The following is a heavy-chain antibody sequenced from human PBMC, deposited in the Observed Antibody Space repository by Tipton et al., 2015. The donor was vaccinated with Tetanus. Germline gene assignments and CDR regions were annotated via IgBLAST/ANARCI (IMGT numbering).Heavy chain of an antibody. J-gene: IGHJ4*02. CDR3: TLDVGELLPQADY. Sequence: SLRLSCVASGVTSTYSWMNWVRQGPGKGLEWVGRIKSKSDGATTDYAEAVRGRFTISRDESKNTLYLQMNSLRTEDTAVYYCTLDVGELLPQADYWGQGTLVTVSS. CDR2: IKSKSDGATT. D-gene: IGHD1-26*01. V-gene: IGHV3-15*01. CDR1: GVTSTYSW.